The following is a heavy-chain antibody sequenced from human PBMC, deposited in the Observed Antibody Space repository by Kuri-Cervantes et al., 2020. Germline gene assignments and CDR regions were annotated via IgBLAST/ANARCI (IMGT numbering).Heavy chain of an antibody. V-gene: IGHV4-39*01. CDR1: GGSISSGGYY. D-gene: IGHD3-22*01. J-gene: IGHJ4*02. CDR3: ARLVDSSRGPCFDY. CDR2: IYYSGST. Sequence: SETLSLTCTVSGGSISSGGYYWGWIRQPPGKGLEWIGSIYYSGSTYYNPSLKSRVTISVDTSKNQFSLKLSSVTAADTAVYYCARLVDSSRGPCFDYWGQGTLVTVSS.